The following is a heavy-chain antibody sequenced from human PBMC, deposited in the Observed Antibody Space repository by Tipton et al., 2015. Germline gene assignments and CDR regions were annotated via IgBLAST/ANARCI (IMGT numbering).Heavy chain of an antibody. V-gene: IGHV1-8*01. CDR3: ARGQSTHFFDP. CDR1: GYTFTSYG. CDR2: MSANSGVT. D-gene: IGHD4-11*01. Sequence: QLVQSGAEVKKPGASVKVSCKTAGYTFTSYGISWVRQAPGQGLEWMGWMSANSGVTGYAQKFQGRVTMTRDTSVRTAYMELSSLRSEDTAVYYCARGQSTHFFDPWGQGTLVTVSS. J-gene: IGHJ5*02.